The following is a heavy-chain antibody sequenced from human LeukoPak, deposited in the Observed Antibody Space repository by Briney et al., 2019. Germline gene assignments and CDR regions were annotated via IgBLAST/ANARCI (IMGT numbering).Heavy chain of an antibody. D-gene: IGHD3-10*01. J-gene: IGHJ4*02. V-gene: IGHV3-7*01. CDR3: ASGVALDY. CDR2: IKQDEYEK. CDR1: GFTFSLYW. Sequence: PGGSLRLSCAASGFTFSLYWVTWVRQAPGKGLEWVANIKQDEYEKYYADSVKGRFTVSRGNAKKSVFLQMNSLRAEDTAVYYCASGVALDYWGQGTLVTVSS.